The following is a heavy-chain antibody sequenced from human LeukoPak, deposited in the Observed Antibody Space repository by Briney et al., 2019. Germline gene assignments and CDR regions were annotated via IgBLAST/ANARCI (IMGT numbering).Heavy chain of an antibody. V-gene: IGHV4-34*01. Sequence: SETLSLTCAVYGGTLSGYYWSWIRQPPGKGLEWIGEINHSGSTNYNPSLKSRVTISVDTSKYQFSLQLNSVTPEDTAVYYCASGIPNAFDIWGQGTMVTVSS. CDR3: ASGIPNAFDI. CDR2: INHSGST. CDR1: GGTLSGYY. J-gene: IGHJ3*02.